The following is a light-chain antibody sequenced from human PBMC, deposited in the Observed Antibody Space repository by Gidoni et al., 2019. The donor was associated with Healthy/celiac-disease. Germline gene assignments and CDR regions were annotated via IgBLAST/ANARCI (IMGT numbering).Light chain of an antibody. CDR2: DAS. Sequence: DTQMTQSPSSLSASVGDRVTITCQASQDISKYLNWYQQKPEKAPKLLIYDASNLETGVPSRFSGSRSGTDFTFTISSLQPEDNATYYCQQYDNLPYTFGQGTKLEIK. CDR3: QQYDNLPYT. J-gene: IGKJ2*01. CDR1: QDISKY. V-gene: IGKV1-33*01.